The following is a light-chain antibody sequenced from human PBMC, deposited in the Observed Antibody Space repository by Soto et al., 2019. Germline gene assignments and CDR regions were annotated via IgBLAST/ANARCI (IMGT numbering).Light chain of an antibody. V-gene: IGKV4-1*01. CDR2: WAS. Sequence: DIVMTQSPDSLAVSLGERATINCKSSQSVLYSSNNMNYLAWYQQKPGQPPKLLIYWASTRESGVPDRFSGSGSGTDFTLTVSRLQAEDVAVYYCQQYYGSPYTFGQGTKLEIK. J-gene: IGKJ2*01. CDR1: QSVLYSSNNMNY. CDR3: QQYYGSPYT.